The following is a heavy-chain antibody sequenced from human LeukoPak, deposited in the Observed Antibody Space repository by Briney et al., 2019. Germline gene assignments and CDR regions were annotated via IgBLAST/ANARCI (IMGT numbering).Heavy chain of an antibody. CDR2: LSGSGGNT. CDR3: AKGSCYYDSADYFDY. Sequence: GGSLRLSCAASGFTFSSYAMSWVRQAPGKGLGWVSTLSGSGGNTYYADSVKGRVTISRDNSKNTLYLQMNSLRAEDTAVYHCAKGSCYYDSADYFDYWGQGTLVTVSS. D-gene: IGHD3-22*01. V-gene: IGHV3-23*01. J-gene: IGHJ4*02. CDR1: GFTFSSYA.